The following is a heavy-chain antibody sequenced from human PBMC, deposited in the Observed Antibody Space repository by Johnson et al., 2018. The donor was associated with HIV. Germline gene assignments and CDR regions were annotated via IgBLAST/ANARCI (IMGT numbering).Heavy chain of an antibody. CDR2: INWNGDNT. D-gene: IGHD1-26*01. Sequence: VQLVESGGGVVQPGRSLSLSCAASGFTFSSYAMNWVRQAPGKGLEWVSGINWNGDNTGYGDSVKGRFTIFRDNAKNSLYLQMNRLRAEDTALYYCARGGMRGELGAFDIWGQGTMVTVSS. J-gene: IGHJ3*02. CDR1: GFTFSSYA. V-gene: IGHV3-20*04. CDR3: ARGGMRGELGAFDI.